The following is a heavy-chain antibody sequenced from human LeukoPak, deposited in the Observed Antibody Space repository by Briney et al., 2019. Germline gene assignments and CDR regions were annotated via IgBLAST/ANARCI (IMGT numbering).Heavy chain of an antibody. CDR2: ISSSSSYI. Sequence: GGSLRLSCAAPGFTFSSYSMNWVRQAPGKGLEWVSSISSSSSYIYYADSVKGRFTISRDNAKNSLYLQMNSLRAEDTAVYYCARDDVVVVAATYCYYGMDVWGKGTTVTVSS. CDR3: ARDDVVVVAATYCYYGMDV. J-gene: IGHJ6*04. D-gene: IGHD2-15*01. V-gene: IGHV3-21*01. CDR1: GFTFSSYS.